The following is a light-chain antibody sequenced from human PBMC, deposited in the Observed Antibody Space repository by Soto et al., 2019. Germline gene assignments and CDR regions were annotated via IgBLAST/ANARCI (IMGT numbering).Light chain of an antibody. CDR2: EVS. Sequence: QSALTQPASVSGSPGQSITISCTGTSSDVGGYNYVSWYQQHPGKAPKLMIYEVSNRPSGVSYRFSGSKSGNTASLTISGLQVEDEADYYCSSYTGISTPPYVLGTGTQLTVL. CDR1: SSDVGGYNY. J-gene: IGLJ1*01. V-gene: IGLV2-14*01. CDR3: SSYTGISTPPYV.